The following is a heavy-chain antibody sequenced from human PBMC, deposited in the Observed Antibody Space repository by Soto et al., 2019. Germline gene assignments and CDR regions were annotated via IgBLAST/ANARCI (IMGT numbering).Heavy chain of an antibody. Sequence: QLVESGGGLVNPGGSLRLSCAASGFTFSSYSMDWVRQAPGKGLEWVSSITPTSRYLFYADSVRGRFTMSRDYAKNSFDLQMNGLKGEDTAVYYCARHETWLTGAGFDLWGQGTLVTVSS. V-gene: IGHV3-21*01. J-gene: IGHJ3*01. CDR2: ITPTSRYL. CDR1: GFTFSSYS. CDR3: ARHETWLTGAGFDL. D-gene: IGHD3-9*01.